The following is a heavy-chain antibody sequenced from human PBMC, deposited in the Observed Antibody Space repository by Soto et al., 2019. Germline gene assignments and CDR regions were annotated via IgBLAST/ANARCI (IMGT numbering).Heavy chain of an antibody. V-gene: IGHV1-3*01. CDR3: ARLSSSSWYGPGFDP. CDR1: GYTFTSYA. J-gene: IGHJ5*02. D-gene: IGHD6-13*01. Sequence: ASVKVSCKASGYTFTSYAMHWVRQAPGQRLEWIGWINAGNGNTKYSQKFQGRVTITRDTSASTAYMELSSLRSEDTAVYYCARLSSSSWYGPGFDPWGQGTLVTVSS. CDR2: INAGNGNT.